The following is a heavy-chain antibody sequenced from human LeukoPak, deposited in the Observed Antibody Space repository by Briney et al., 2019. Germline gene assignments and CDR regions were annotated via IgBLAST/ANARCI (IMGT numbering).Heavy chain of an antibody. V-gene: IGHV3-23*01. CDR2: ISGSGGSI. Sequence: GGSLRLSCAASGFTFSGYAMSWVRQAPGKGLEWVSAISGSGGSIYYADSVKGRFTISRDNSKNTLYLQMNSLRAEDTAVYYCAKGPPRTYYFDYWGQGTLVTVSS. CDR3: AKGPPRTYYFDY. CDR1: GFTFSGYA. D-gene: IGHD2-2*01. J-gene: IGHJ4*02.